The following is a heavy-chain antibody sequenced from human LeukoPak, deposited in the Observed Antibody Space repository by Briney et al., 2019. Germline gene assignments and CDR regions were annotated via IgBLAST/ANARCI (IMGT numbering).Heavy chain of an antibody. CDR2: ISGSGGST. CDR1: GFTFSIYW. V-gene: IGHV3-23*01. D-gene: IGHD6-19*01. J-gene: IGHJ5*02. Sequence: GGSLRPSCIASGFTFSIYWMSWVRQAPGKGLEWVSAISGSGGSTYYADSVKGRFTISRDNSKNTLYLQMNSLRAEDTAVYYCAKVPRGSARADPWGQGTLVTVSS. CDR3: AKVPRGSARADP.